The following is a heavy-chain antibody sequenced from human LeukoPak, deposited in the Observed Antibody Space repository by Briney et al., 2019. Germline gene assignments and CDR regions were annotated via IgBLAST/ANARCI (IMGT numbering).Heavy chain of an antibody. CDR2: ISAYNGNT. J-gene: IGHJ6*02. CDR1: GYTFTSYG. Sequence: ASVKVSCKASGYTFTSYGISWVRQAPGQGLEWMGWISAYNGNTNYAQKLQGRVTMTTDTSTSTVNMELRSLRSDDTAVYYCATEPPMVRGVNYYYYYGMDVWGQGTTVTVSS. D-gene: IGHD3-10*01. V-gene: IGHV1-18*01. CDR3: ATEPPMVRGVNYYYYYGMDV.